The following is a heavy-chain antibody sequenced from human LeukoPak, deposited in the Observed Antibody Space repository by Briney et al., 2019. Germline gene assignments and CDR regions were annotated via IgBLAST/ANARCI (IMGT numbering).Heavy chain of an antibody. CDR2: ISWNSGSI. Sequence: GGSLRLSCAASGFTFDDYAMHWVRQAPGKGLEWVSGISWNSGSIGYADSVKGRFTISRDNSKNTLYLQMNSLRAEDTAMYYCAKDYGGLDYFDYWGQGTLVTVSS. D-gene: IGHD4-23*01. J-gene: IGHJ4*02. V-gene: IGHV3-9*01. CDR1: GFTFDDYA. CDR3: AKDYGGLDYFDY.